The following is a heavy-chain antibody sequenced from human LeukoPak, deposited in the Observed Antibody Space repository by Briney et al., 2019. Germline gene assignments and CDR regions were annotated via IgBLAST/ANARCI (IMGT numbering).Heavy chain of an antibody. J-gene: IGHJ4*02. D-gene: IGHD6-13*01. CDR1: GFAFSSYA. CDR3: ARVKGGIAAAGNYFDY. V-gene: IGHV3-30-3*01. Sequence: GGSLRLSCAASGFAFSSYAMHWVRQAPGKGLEWVALISYDGGSKYYADSVKGRITISRDNAKNTLYLQMNSLRTEDTAVYYCARVKGGIAAAGNYFDYWGQGTLVTVSS. CDR2: ISYDGGSK.